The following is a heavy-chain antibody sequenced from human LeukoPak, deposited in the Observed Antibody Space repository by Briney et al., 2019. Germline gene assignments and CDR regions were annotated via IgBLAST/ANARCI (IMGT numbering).Heavy chain of an antibody. V-gene: IGHV3-48*01. CDR2: ISRSSSTT. CDR3: ARDGYCSGGSCHPFDY. Sequence: PGGSLRLSCAASGFTFSSYSMNWVRQAPGKGLEWVSYISRSSSTTYYADSVKGRFTISRDNAKNSLYLQMNSLRVEDTAVYYCARDGYCSGGSCHPFDYWGQGTLVTVSS. CDR1: GFTFSSYS. D-gene: IGHD2-15*01. J-gene: IGHJ4*02.